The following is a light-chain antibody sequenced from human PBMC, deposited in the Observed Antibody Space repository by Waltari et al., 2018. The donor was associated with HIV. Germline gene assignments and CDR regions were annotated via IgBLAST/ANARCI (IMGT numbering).Light chain of an antibody. V-gene: IGKV2-28*01. CDR2: LGS. J-gene: IGKJ3*01. Sequence: DIVMTQSPLSLSVTPGEAVSISRRSTQSLLHSNGYNYLDWYLQRPGQSPQLLIYLGSNRASGVPDRFRGSGSGTDFTLKISRVQAEDVGAYYCMQALQTPIFTFGPGTKVDIK. CDR1: QSLLHSNGYNY. CDR3: MQALQTPIFT.